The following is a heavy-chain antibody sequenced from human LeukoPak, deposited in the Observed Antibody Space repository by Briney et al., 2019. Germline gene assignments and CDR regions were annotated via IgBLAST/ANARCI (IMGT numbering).Heavy chain of an antibody. CDR2: INPNSGGT. V-gene: IGHV1-2*02. CDR3: ARGGPLHAFGGPWSDMLGPDY. CDR1: GYTFTGYY. Sequence: ASVKVSCKASGYTFTGYYMHWVRQAPGQGLEWMGWINPNSGGTNYAQKFQGRVTMTRDTSISTAYMELSRLRSDDTAVYYCARGGPLHAFGGPWSDMLGPDYWGQGTLVTVSS. D-gene: IGHD3-3*01. J-gene: IGHJ4*02.